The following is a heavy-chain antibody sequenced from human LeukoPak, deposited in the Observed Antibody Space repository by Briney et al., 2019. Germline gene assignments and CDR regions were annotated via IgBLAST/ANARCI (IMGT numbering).Heavy chain of an antibody. J-gene: IGHJ4*02. CDR1: GFTFSSYG. V-gene: IGHV3-30*02. Sequence: GGSLRLSCAASGFTFSSYGMHWARQAPGKGLEWVAFIRYDGSNKYYVESVKGRFSISRDNSKNTLYPEMNSLRAEDTAISYRAKGKGNMGAVQSAFDYWGQGTLVTVSS. CDR3: AKGKGNMGAVQSAFDY. CDR2: IRYDGSNK. D-gene: IGHD1-26*01.